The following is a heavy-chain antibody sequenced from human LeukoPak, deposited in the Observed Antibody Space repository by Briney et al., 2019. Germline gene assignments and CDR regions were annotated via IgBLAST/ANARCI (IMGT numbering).Heavy chain of an antibody. D-gene: IGHD2-2*01. Sequence: GGSLRLSCAASGFTFSSYAMSWVRQAPGKGLEWVSAISGSGGSTYYADSVKGRFPISRDNSKNTLYLQMNSLRAEDTAVYYCARPKRGYCSSTSCSYYFDYWGQGTLVTVSS. CDR1: GFTFSSYA. CDR2: ISGSGGST. V-gene: IGHV3-23*01. CDR3: ARPKRGYCSSTSCSYYFDY. J-gene: IGHJ4*02.